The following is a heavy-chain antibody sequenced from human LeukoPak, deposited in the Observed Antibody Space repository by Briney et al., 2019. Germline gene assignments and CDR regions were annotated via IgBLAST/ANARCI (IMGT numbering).Heavy chain of an antibody. Sequence: PGGSLRLSCAASGFTVSSNYMSWVRQAPGKGLEWVSVIYSGGSTYYADSVKGRFTISRDNSKNTLYLQMNSLRAEDTAVYYCARVSRTYGSGSSSDYWGQGTLVTVSS. CDR3: ARVSRTYGSGSSSDY. J-gene: IGHJ4*02. D-gene: IGHD3-10*01. CDR1: GFTVSSNY. V-gene: IGHV3-66*01. CDR2: IYSGGST.